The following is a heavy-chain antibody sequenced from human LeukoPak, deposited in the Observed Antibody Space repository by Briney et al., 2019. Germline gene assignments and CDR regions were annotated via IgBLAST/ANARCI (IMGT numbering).Heavy chain of an antibody. D-gene: IGHD2-2*01. J-gene: IGHJ4*02. CDR3: ARERGSTFLDY. Sequence: ASVKVSCKASGYTFTSYYMHWVRQAPGQGLEWMGIINPSGGSTSYAQKFQGRVTMTRDTSTSTVYMELCSLRSEDTAVYYCARERGSTFLDYWGQGTLVTVSS. CDR2: INPSGGST. CDR1: GYTFTSYY. V-gene: IGHV1-46*01.